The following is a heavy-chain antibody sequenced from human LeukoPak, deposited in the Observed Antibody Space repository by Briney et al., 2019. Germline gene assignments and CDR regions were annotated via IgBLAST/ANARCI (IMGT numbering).Heavy chain of an antibody. D-gene: IGHD6-13*01. CDR3: VREKEAAGSRGGYFDY. CDR1: GYTLTELS. Sequence: ASVKVSCKVSGYTLTELSMHWVRQAPGKGLEWMGGFDPEDGETIYAQKFQGRVTMTEDTSTDTAYMELSSLRSEDTAVYYCVREKEAAGSRGGYFDYWGQGTLVTVSS. V-gene: IGHV1-24*01. CDR2: FDPEDGET. J-gene: IGHJ4*02.